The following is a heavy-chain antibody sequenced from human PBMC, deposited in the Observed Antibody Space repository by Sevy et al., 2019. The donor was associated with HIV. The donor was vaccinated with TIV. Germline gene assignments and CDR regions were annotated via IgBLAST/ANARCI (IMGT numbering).Heavy chain of an antibody. CDR2: IFTTGST. D-gene: IGHD4-17*01. J-gene: IGHJ4*02. Sequence: SETLSLTCTVSGGSISGYYWSWIRQPAGKGLEWVGRIFTTGSTNYNPSLKSRVTMSVDTSKNQFSLKLSPVTAADTAVFYCARGGYSDYGGIDYWGQGTLVTVSS. V-gene: IGHV4-4*07. CDR3: ARGGYSDYGGIDY. CDR1: GGSISGYY.